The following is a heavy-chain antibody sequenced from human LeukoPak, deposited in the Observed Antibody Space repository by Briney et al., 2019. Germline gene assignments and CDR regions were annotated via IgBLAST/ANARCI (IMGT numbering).Heavy chain of an antibody. CDR1: GHSISSAYY. D-gene: IGHD5-12*01. Sequence: SETLSLTCTVSGHSISSAYYWGWIRQPPGKGLEWIGNIYHSGNTYYNPSLKSRITISVDTSKNQFSLKLSSVTAADTAVYYCARVITSGYYYFDYWGQGTLVTVSS. J-gene: IGHJ4*02. CDR2: IYHSGNT. V-gene: IGHV4-38-2*02. CDR3: ARVITSGYYYFDY.